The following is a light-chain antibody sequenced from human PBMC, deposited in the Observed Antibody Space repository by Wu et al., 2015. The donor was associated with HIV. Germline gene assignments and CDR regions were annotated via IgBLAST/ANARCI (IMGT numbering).Light chain of an antibody. V-gene: IGKV3-20*01. Sequence: EIVLTQSPGTLSLSPGERATLSCRVSQSLSSSYLAWYQQKPGQAPRLLIYGASSRATGIPDRFSGSGSGTDFTLTISRLEPEDFAVYYCQQYGSSPPWTFGQGTKVEIK. CDR3: QQYGSSPPWT. CDR2: GAS. CDR1: QSLSSSY. J-gene: IGKJ1*01.